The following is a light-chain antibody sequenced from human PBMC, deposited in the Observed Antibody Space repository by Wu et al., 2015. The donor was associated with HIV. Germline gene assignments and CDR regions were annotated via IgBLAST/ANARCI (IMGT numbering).Light chain of an antibody. CDR3: QQYAASPIT. Sequence: IVLTQSPGTLSLSPGEKATLFCRASQTINNNKLAWYQQKPGQAPRLLISSSFNRATGIPDRFRGSGSGTEFTLVISTVEPDDFAVYYCQQYAASPITFGQGTRL. CDR2: SSF. J-gene: IGKJ5*01. CDR1: QTINNNK. V-gene: IGKV3-20*01.